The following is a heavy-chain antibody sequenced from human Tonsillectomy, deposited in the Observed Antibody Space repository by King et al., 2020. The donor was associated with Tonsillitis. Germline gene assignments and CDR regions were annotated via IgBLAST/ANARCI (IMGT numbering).Heavy chain of an antibody. CDR2: IKQDGSEK. CDR3: ARARGYSYVKTFDY. D-gene: IGHD5-18*01. Sequence: VQLVESGGGLVQPGGSLRLSCAASGFTFSSYWMSWVRQAPGKGLEWVANIKQDGSEKYYVDSVKGRFTISRDNAKNSLYLQMNSLRAEDTAVDYCARARGYSYVKTFDYWGQGTLVTVSS. J-gene: IGHJ4*02. CDR1: GFTFSSYW. V-gene: IGHV3-7*03.